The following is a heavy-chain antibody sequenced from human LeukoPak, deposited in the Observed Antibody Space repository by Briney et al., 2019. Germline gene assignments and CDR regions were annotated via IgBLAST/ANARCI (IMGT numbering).Heavy chain of an antibody. J-gene: IGHJ6*02. CDR2: IKRKIDGGTT. V-gene: IGHV3-15*01. CDR1: GFTFTNAW. D-gene: IGHD5-18*01. CDR3: TTNTAMVSSRMDF. Sequence: KTGGSLRLSCAASGFTFTNAWMSWVRQAPGKGLEWGGRIKRKIDGGTTDYAAPVKGRFTISRDDSKDTLYLQMNSLKTADTAVYYCTTNTAMVSSRMDFWGQGTTVTVSS.